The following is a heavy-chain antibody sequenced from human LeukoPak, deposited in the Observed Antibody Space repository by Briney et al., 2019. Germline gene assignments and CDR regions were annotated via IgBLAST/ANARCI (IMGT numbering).Heavy chain of an antibody. J-gene: IGHJ5*02. CDR3: ERGEVPAARGYNWFDP. CDR2: INARGDT. CDR1: GWSFNDYY. Sequence: SETLSLTCAVYGWSFNDYYWNWIRQPPGKGLEWIGEINARGDTNYNPSLKSRVTISVDTSKKQFSLRLTSMIAADTALYYCERGEVPAARGYNWFDPWGQGTLVTVSS. V-gene: IGHV4-34*01. D-gene: IGHD2-2*01.